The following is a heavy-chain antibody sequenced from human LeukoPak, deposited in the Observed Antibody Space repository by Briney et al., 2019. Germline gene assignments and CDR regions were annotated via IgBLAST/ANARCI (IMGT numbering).Heavy chain of an antibody. D-gene: IGHD6-19*01. CDR1: GGSISDYF. J-gene: IGHJ6*02. V-gene: IGHV4-59*03. Sequence: PSETLSLTCAVSGGSISDYFWSWIRQPPGKGLEWVGYVFYNGSTNYNPSLKSRVTISIDTSRIRFSLRLSSVTAADTAVYYCAKIVVAGRGYYYGMDVWGQGTTVTVSS. CDR2: VFYNGST. CDR3: AKIVVAGRGYYYGMDV.